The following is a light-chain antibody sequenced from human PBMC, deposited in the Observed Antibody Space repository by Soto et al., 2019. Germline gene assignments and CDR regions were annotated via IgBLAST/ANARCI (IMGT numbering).Light chain of an antibody. Sequence: EIVFSQSPATLSVYNGEWATLSCRASQSISSYLAWYQQRPGQAPRLLIYDASNRATGIPARFSGGGSGTDFTLTIGRLEPEDFAVYYCQQDISLPWAFGQGSKVDIK. J-gene: IGKJ1*01. CDR1: QSISSY. V-gene: IGKV3-11*01. CDR3: QQDISLPWA. CDR2: DAS.